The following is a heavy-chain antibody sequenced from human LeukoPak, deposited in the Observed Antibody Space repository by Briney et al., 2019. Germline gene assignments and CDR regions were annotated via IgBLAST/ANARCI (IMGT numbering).Heavy chain of an antibody. CDR1: GGSFSGYY. Sequence: SETLSLTCAVYGGSFSGYYWSWIRQPPGKGLEWIGEINHSGSTNYNPSLKSRVTISVDTSKNQFSLKLSSVTAADTAVYYCARAYHYDTSGYDYWGQGTLVTVSS. V-gene: IGHV4-34*01. J-gene: IGHJ4*02. CDR2: INHSGST. CDR3: ARAYHYDTSGYDY. D-gene: IGHD3-22*01.